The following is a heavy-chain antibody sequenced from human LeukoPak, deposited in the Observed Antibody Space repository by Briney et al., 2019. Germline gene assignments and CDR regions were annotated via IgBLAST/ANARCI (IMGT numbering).Heavy chain of an antibody. CDR3: ARVGPGGTYSAVDAFDL. CDR2: IKQDGSEK. Sequence: PGGSLRLSCGASGFTFSRYWMSWVRQAPGKGLEWVANIKQDGSEKHYVDSVKGRFTISRDNAKNSLYVQMNSLRAEDMAMYYCARVGPGGTYSAVDAFDLWGQGTMVTVSS. V-gene: IGHV3-7*01. D-gene: IGHD1-26*01. J-gene: IGHJ3*01. CDR1: GFTFSRYW.